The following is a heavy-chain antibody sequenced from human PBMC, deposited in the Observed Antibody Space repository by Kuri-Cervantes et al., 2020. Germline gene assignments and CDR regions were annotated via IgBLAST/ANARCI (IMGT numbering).Heavy chain of an antibody. Sequence: ASVKVSCKASGYTFTSYGISRVRQAPGQGLEWMGWISAYNGNTKSSQKFQGRVTLTRDTSASTAYMDLSSLRSEDTAVYYCARGSGQRYFDLDLWGQGTLVTVSS. CDR1: GYTFTSYG. J-gene: IGHJ5*02. CDR3: ARGSGQRYFDLDL. CDR2: ISAYNGNT. V-gene: IGHV1-18*01. D-gene: IGHD3-9*01.